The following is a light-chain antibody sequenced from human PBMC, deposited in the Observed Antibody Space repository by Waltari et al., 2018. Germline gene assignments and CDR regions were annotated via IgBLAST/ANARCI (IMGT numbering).Light chain of an antibody. CDR1: QNIRTQ. CDR3: HQTYSFPHS. Sequence: DIQMTQSPSSLSASVGDTVTVTCRASQNIRTQLNWYQQKPATAPKLLIYGASTLQRGVPSRFSGSASGTDFTLTISGLHADDFATYFCHQTYSFPHSFGGGTKVEI. CDR2: GAS. V-gene: IGKV1-39*01. J-gene: IGKJ4*01.